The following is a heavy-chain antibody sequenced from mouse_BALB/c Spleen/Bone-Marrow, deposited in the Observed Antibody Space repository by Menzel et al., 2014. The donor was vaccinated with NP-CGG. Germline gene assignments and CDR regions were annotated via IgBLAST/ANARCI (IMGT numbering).Heavy chain of an antibody. V-gene: IGHV14-3*02. CDR3: TRYDYRYSWFAY. D-gene: IGHD2-14*01. J-gene: IGHJ3*01. CDR1: GFNIKDTY. CDR2: IDPANGNT. Sequence: VQLQQSGAELVKPGASVKLSCTASGFNIKDTYMHWVKQRPEQGLEWIGRIDPANGNTKYDPMFQGKATITTGTSSNTAHLQLRSLTSEDTAVYYCTRYDYRYSWFAYWGQGTLVTVSA.